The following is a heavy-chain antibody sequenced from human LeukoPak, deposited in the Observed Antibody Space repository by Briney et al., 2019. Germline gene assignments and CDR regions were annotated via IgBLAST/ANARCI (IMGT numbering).Heavy chain of an antibody. Sequence: SETLSLTCAVYGGSFSGYYWSWIRQPPGKGLEWIGEINHSGTTNYNPSLKSRVTISVDTSKNQFSLKLSSVTAADTAVYYCARLKQWLVQRVFDYWGQGTLITVSS. CDR3: ARLKQWLVQRVFDY. J-gene: IGHJ4*02. V-gene: IGHV4-34*01. CDR2: INHSGTT. D-gene: IGHD6-19*01. CDR1: GGSFSGYY.